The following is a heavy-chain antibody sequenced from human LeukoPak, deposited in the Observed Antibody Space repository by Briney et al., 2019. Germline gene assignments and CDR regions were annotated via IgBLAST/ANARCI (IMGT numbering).Heavy chain of an antibody. CDR3: ARVFAVVRGVIPRQNWFDP. J-gene: IGHJ5*02. CDR2: MNPNSGNT. D-gene: IGHD3-10*01. CDR1: GYTFTSYD. Sequence: ASVKVSCKASGYTFTSYDINWVRQATGQGLEWMGWMNPNSGNTGYAQKFQGRVTMTRNTSISTAYMELSSLRSEDTAVYYCARVFAVVRGVIPRQNWFDPWGQGTLVTVSS. V-gene: IGHV1-8*01.